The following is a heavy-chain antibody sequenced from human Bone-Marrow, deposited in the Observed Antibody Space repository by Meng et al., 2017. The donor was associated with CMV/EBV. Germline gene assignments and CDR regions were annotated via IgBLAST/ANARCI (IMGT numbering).Heavy chain of an antibody. Sequence: GGSLRLSCAASGFTFSSYAMHWVRQAPGKGLEWVAVISFDGSNIYYADSVKGRFTISRDNSKNTLYLQMNRLRAEDTAVYYCARAGRVREVLSPLDAFDRWGQGTMVTVSS. CDR1: GFTFSSYA. CDR3: ARAGRVREVLSPLDAFDR. CDR2: ISFDGSNI. D-gene: IGHD3-10*01. J-gene: IGHJ3*02. V-gene: IGHV3-30-3*01.